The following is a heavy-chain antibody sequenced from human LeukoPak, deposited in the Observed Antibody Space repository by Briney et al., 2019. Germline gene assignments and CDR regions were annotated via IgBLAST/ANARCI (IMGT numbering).Heavy chain of an antibody. CDR1: GYTFTGYF. D-gene: IGHD3-3*01. Sequence: ASVKVSCKASGYTFTGYFMHWVRQAPGQGLEWMGWIYPNSGGTNYAQKFQGRVTMTRDTSITTAYMELNRLTSDDTAVYYCARDLGYSRRYYDFSDWGQGTLVTVSS. CDR3: ARDLGYSRRYYDFSD. J-gene: IGHJ4*02. V-gene: IGHV1-2*02. CDR2: IYPNSGGT.